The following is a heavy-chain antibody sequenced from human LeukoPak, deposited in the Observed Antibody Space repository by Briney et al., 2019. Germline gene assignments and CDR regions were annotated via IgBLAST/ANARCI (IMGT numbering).Heavy chain of an antibody. D-gene: IGHD2-2*01. V-gene: IGHV4-59*01. CDR3: ARPKVAAAGVFGY. CDR2: IYSSGST. CDR1: GGFISSNH. J-gene: IGHJ4*02. Sequence: SETLSLTCTVSGGFISSNHWSWIRQPSGKGLEWIGHIYSSGSTNYNSSLESRVTISVDTSKNQFSLKLSSVTAADTAVYYCARPKVAAAGVFGYWGQGTLVTVSS.